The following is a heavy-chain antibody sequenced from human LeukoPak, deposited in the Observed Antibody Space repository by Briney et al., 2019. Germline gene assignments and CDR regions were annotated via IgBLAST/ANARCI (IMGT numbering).Heavy chain of an antibody. CDR3: ARTYYYDSSGYPSDYFDY. Sequence: GGSLRLSCAASGFTFSSYSMNWVRQAPGKGLEWVSSISSSSSYIYYADSVKGRFTISRDNAKNSLYPQMNSLRAEDTAVYYCARTYYYDSSGYPSDYFDYWGQGTLVTVSS. D-gene: IGHD3-22*01. CDR1: GFTFSSYS. J-gene: IGHJ4*02. CDR2: ISSSSSYI. V-gene: IGHV3-21*01.